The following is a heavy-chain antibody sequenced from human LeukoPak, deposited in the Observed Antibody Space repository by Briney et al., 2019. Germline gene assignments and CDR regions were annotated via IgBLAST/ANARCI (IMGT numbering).Heavy chain of an antibody. Sequence: RGESLQISCKASGYNFPSYWLAWVRQMPGPGLERMGSLYPLDFDKTYSPSFQGQVTMSADRSINTAYLQWSSLKASDTALYYCVRQIIVPGTSQLRTFDAWGQGTQVSVSS. CDR1: GYNFPSYW. J-gene: IGHJ4*02. D-gene: IGHD2-8*01. V-gene: IGHV5-51*01. CDR3: VRQIIVPGTSQLRTFDA. CDR2: LYPLDFDK.